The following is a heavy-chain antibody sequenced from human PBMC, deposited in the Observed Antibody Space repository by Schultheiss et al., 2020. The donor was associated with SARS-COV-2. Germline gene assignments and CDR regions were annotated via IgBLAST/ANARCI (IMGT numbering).Heavy chain of an antibody. J-gene: IGHJ6*03. CDR2: IGTAGDT. D-gene: IGHD2-2*01. V-gene: IGHV3-13*04. CDR1: GFTFSSYD. Sequence: GGSLRLSCSASGFTFSSYDMHWVRQVTGKGLEWVSAIGTAGDTYYQGSVKGRFTISRENAKNSLYLQMNSLRAGDTAVYYCARGVPAGGYYYYYYMDVWGKGTTVTVSS. CDR3: ARGVPAGGYYYYYYMDV.